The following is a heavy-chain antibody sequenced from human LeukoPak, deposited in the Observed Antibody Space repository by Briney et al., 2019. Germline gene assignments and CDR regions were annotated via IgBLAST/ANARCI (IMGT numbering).Heavy chain of an antibody. Sequence: GGSLRLSCAASGFTFSSYWMHWVRQAPGKGLVWVSRINSDGSSTSYADSVKGRFTISRDNAKNTLYLQMNGLRAEDTAVYYCASHRVTIFGVVIPFDPWGQGTLVTVSS. D-gene: IGHD3-3*01. J-gene: IGHJ5*02. CDR1: GFTFSSYW. CDR2: INSDGSST. CDR3: ASHRVTIFGVVIPFDP. V-gene: IGHV3-74*01.